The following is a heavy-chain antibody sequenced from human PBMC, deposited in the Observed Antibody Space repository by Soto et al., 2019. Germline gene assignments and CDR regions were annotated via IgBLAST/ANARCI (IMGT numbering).Heavy chain of an antibody. CDR1: GYTFTGYY. Sequence: GASVKVSCKASGYTFTGYYMHWVRQAPGQGLEWMGWINPNSGGTNYAQKFQGWVTMTRDTSISTAYMELSRLRSDDTAVYYCARAGLVEAVAGTPYYYYYYGMDVWGQGTTVTVSS. D-gene: IGHD6-19*01. CDR2: INPNSGGT. J-gene: IGHJ6*02. V-gene: IGHV1-2*04. CDR3: ARAGLVEAVAGTPYYYYYYGMDV.